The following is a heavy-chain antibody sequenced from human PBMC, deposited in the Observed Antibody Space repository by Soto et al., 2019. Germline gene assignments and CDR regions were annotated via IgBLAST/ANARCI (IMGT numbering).Heavy chain of an antibody. D-gene: IGHD6-13*01. CDR2: ISAYNGNT. Sequence: QVQLVQSGAEVKKPGASVKVSCKASGYTFTSYGISWVRQAPGQGLEWMGWISAYNGNTNYAQQLQGRVTMTTDTPTSTGYVELRRLRSDDTAVYYCARESSSSCHDYWGQGTLVTVSS. CDR3: ARESSSSCHDY. CDR1: GYTFTSYG. V-gene: IGHV1-18*01. J-gene: IGHJ4*02.